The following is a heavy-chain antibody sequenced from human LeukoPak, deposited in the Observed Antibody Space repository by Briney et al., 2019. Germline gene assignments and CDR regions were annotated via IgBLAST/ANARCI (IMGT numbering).Heavy chain of an antibody. V-gene: IGHV1-18*01. J-gene: IGHJ6*03. CDR1: GYTFSSYG. CDR3: AREDYYNYYMDV. Sequence: ASVKVSCKASGYTFSSYGISWVRQAPGQGREWMGWISTYNGDTNYAQELQGRVTMTTDTSTTTAYMELRSLRSDDTAVYYCAREDYYNYYMDVWGKGTTVTVSS. CDR2: ISTYNGDT.